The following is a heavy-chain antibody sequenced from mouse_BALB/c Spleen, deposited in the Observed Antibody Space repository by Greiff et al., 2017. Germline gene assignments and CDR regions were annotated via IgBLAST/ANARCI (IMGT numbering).Heavy chain of an antibody. Sequence: EVQLQQSGAELVKPGASVKLSCTASGFNIKDTYMHWVKQRPEQGLEWIGRIDPANGNTKYDPKFQGKATITADTSSNTAYLQLSSLTSEDTAVYYCARSLRRGYWYFDVWGAGTTVTVSS. J-gene: IGHJ1*01. CDR1: GFNIKDTY. V-gene: IGHV14-3*02. CDR3: ARSLRRGYWYFDV. CDR2: IDPANGNT.